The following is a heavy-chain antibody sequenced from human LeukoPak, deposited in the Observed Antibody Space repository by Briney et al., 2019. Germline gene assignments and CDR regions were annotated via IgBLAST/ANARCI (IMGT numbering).Heavy chain of an antibody. D-gene: IGHD1-20*01. V-gene: IGHV3-15*07. J-gene: IGHJ4*02. Sequence: GGSLRLSCAASGFTFTNAWMNWVRQAPGKGLEWVGRIKSKADGETIDYAAPVKGRFTFSGDDSKNMLYLQMNSLKSEDTAVYYCSTLTSRGLSDSWGQGTLVTVSS. CDR3: STLTSRGLSDS. CDR1: GFTFTNAW. CDR2: IKSKADGETI.